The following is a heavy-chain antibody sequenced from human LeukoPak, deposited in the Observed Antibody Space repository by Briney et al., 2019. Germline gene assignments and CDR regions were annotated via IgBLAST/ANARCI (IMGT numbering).Heavy chain of an antibody. CDR2: IREDGNEK. CDR3: ARDAVDTANAV. CDR1: GFTLSSYW. D-gene: IGHD5-18*01. J-gene: IGHJ6*02. V-gene: IGHV3-7*01. Sequence: GGSLRLSCVASGFTLSSYWMSWVRQAPGKGLEWVANIREDGNEKYYVDSVKGRFTISRDNAKNSLWLQMNSLRAEDTAVYYCARDAVDTANAVWGQGTTVTVSS.